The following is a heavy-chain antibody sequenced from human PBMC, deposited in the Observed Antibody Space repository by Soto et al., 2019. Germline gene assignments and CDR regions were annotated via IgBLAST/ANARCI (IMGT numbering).Heavy chain of an antibody. Sequence: SETLSLTCAVSGGSISRPGYYWTWIRHHPGKGLEWLGYVYSSGGNSYNPSLKSRVTISVDKSQNHFSLQLSSVTAAATAVYYGERDRADSSGWYLDVWGQRTTGT. V-gene: IGHV4-31*11. CDR2: VYSSGGN. CDR1: GGSISRPGYY. D-gene: IGHD6-19*01. J-gene: IGHJ6*02. CDR3: ERDRADSSGWYLDV.